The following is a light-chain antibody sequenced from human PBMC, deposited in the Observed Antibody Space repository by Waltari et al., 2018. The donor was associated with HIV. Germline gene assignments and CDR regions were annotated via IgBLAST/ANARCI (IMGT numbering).Light chain of an antibody. CDR3: QSYDSSNPVV. V-gene: IGLV6-57*01. J-gene: IGLJ2*01. CDR2: EDN. CDR1: SGSIASKY. Sequence: NFMLTQPHSVSESPGKTVTISCTRSSGSIASKYVQWYQQRPGSSPTTVISEDNQRPSGVPDRFSGSIDSSSNSASLTISGLKTEDEADYYCQSYDSSNPVVFGGGTKLTVL.